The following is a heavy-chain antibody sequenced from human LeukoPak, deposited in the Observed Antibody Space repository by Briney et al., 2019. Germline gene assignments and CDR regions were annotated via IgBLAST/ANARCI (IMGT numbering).Heavy chain of an antibody. D-gene: IGHD2-15*01. CDR1: GFTFSSYA. V-gene: IGHV3-23*01. J-gene: IGHJ4*02. CDR3: AKDWPRCCSGGSCSGY. Sequence: GGSLRLSCAASGFTFSSYAMSWVRQAPGKGLEWVSAISGSGGSTYYADSVKGRFTISRDNSKNTLYLQMNSLRAEDTAVYYCAKDWPRCCSGGSCSGYWGQGTLVTVSS. CDR2: ISGSGGST.